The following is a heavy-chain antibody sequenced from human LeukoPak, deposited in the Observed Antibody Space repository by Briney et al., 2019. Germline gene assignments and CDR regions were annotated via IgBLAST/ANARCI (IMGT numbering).Heavy chain of an antibody. CDR1: GYSFATCW. Sequence: GESLKISCRGSGYSFATCWIGWVRQMPGKGLEWMAVIYPGDSDTRYSPSFQGQVTISADKSINTAYLQWSSLKASDSAMYYCARLGGENYYDSSGYYYAWLDPWGQGTLVTVSS. CDR2: IYPGDSDT. D-gene: IGHD3-22*01. J-gene: IGHJ5*02. V-gene: IGHV5-51*01. CDR3: ARLGGENYYDSSGYYYAWLDP.